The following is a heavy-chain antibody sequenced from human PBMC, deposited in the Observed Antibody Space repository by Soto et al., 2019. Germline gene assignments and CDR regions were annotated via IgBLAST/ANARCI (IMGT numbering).Heavy chain of an antibody. D-gene: IGHD3-16*01. CDR3: ARGGRGGFDY. V-gene: IGHV3-74*01. Sequence: EVQLMESGGGLVQPGGSLRLSCAASGFTFSSYWIHWVRQAPGMGLVWVSRINIDGTNADYADSVKGRFTISRDNAKSTVYRQMNSLRAEDTAVYYCARGGRGGFDYWGQGTLVTVSS. J-gene: IGHJ4*02. CDR1: GFTFSSYW. CDR2: INIDGTNA.